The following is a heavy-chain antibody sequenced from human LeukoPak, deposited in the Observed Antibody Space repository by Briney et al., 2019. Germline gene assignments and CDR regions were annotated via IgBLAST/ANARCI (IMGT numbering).Heavy chain of an antibody. CDR2: IYYSGST. CDR1: GGSISSYY. D-gene: IGHD5-18*01. J-gene: IGHJ4*02. Sequence: PSETLSLTCTVSGGSISSYYWSWIRQPPGKGPEWIGYIYYSGSTNYNPSLKSRVTISVDTSKNQFSLKLSSVTAADTAVYYCARCGYSYGSIYYFDYWGQGTLVTVSS. V-gene: IGHV4-59*01. CDR3: ARCGYSYGSIYYFDY.